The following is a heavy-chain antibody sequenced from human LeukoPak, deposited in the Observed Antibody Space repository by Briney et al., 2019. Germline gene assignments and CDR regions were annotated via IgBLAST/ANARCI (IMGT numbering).Heavy chain of an antibody. V-gene: IGHV3-23*01. D-gene: IGHD3-22*01. J-gene: IGHJ5*02. CDR2: ISGSGGST. Sequence: GGSLRLSCAASGFTFSSYAMSWVRQAPGKGLEWVSAISGSGGSTYYADSVKGRFTTSRDNSKNTLYLQMNSLRAEDTAVYYCAKDAYYDSSGRNWFDPWGQGTLVTVSS. CDR1: GFTFSSYA. CDR3: AKDAYYDSSGRNWFDP.